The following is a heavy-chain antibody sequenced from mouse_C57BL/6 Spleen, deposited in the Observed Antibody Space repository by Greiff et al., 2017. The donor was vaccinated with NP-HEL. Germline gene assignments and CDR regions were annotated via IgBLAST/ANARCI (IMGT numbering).Heavy chain of an antibody. J-gene: IGHJ3*01. CDR3: TRTAQATGWFAY. D-gene: IGHD3-2*02. Sequence: VKLQESGAELVRPGASVTLSCKASGYTFTDYEMHWVKQTPVHGLEWIGAIDPETGGTAYNQKFKGKAILTADKSSSTAYMGLRSLTSEDSAVYYCTRTAQATGWFAYWGQGTLVTVSA. CDR2: IDPETGGT. CDR1: GYTFTDYE. V-gene: IGHV1-15*01.